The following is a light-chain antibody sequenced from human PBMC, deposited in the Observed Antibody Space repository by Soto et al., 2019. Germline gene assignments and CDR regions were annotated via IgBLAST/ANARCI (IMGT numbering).Light chain of an antibody. CDR1: QSIGSS. Sequence: DIQMTQSPSTLSASVGDRVTITCRPSQSIGSSLAWYQQKPGRAPKLLIYDASNLESGLPSRFSGSASGTEFTLTISSLQTDDFATNYCQQNNSYCLAFGGGTKVETK. J-gene: IGKJ4*01. CDR3: QQNNSYCLA. V-gene: IGKV1-5*01. CDR2: DAS.